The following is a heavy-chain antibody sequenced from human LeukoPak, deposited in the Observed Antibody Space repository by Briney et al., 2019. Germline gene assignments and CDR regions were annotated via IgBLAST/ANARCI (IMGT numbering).Heavy chain of an antibody. J-gene: IGHJ5*02. CDR3: TRDSGTYNWLDP. Sequence: PGGSLRLSCAASGFTFSDSSIHWVRQASGKGLEWIGLMEKELNGYATAYAASVWGRFTISRDDSQNTAYLQMDSLKTEDTALYYCTRDSGTYNWLDPWGQGTLVTVSS. CDR1: GFTFSDSS. V-gene: IGHV3-73*01. CDR2: MEKELNGYAT. D-gene: IGHD1-26*01.